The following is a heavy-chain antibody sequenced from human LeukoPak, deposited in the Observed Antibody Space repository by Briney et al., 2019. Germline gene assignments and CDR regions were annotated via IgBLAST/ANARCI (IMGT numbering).Heavy chain of an antibody. CDR1: GGTFISYA. CDR2: IIPIFGTA. D-gene: IGHD3-22*01. V-gene: IGHV1-69*13. CDR3: ARLRSYYYDSSGYALDY. Sequence: SVKVSCKASGGTFISYAISWVRQAPGQGLEWMGGIIPIFGTANYAQKFQGRVTITADESTSTAYMELSSLRSEDTAVYYCARLRSYYYDSSGYALDYWGQGTLVTVSS. J-gene: IGHJ4*02.